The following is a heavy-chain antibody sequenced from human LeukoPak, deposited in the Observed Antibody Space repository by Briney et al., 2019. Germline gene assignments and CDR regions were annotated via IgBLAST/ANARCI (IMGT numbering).Heavy chain of an antibody. D-gene: IGHD6-19*01. J-gene: IGHJ4*02. CDR2: INSDGSST. CDR3: ALVAGTSYFDY. Sequence: GGSLRLXCAASGFTFSSCWMHWVRQAPGKGLVWVSRINSDGSSTSYADSVKGRFTISRDNAKNTLYLQMNSLRAEDTAVYYCALVAGTSYFDYWGQGTLVTVSS. V-gene: IGHV3-74*01. CDR1: GFTFSSCW.